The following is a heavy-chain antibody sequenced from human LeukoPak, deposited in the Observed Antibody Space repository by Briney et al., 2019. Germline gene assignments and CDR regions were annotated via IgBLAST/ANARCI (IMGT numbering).Heavy chain of an antibody. J-gene: IGHJ6*03. CDR3: AKSIAAAGYVYYYYYMDV. CDR2: IYYSGST. V-gene: IGHV4-39*07. Sequence: SETLSLTCTVSGGSISSSSYYWGWIRQPPGKGLEWVGSIYYSGSTYYNPSLKSRVTISVDTSKNQFSLKLSSVTAADTAVYYCAKSIAAAGYVYYYYYMDVWGKGTTVTVSS. CDR1: GGSISSSSYY. D-gene: IGHD6-13*01.